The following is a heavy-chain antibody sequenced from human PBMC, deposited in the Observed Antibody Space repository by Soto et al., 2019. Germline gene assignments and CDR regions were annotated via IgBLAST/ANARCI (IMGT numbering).Heavy chain of an antibody. V-gene: IGHV3-23*01. D-gene: IGHD5-12*01. J-gene: IGHJ4*02. CDR1: GFTFSIYA. Sequence: GGSLRLSCAASGFTFSIYAMNWVRQAPGKGLEWVSAISGSGDTTASGGGTYYADSVEGRFIVSRDNSKNTLYLQMNSLRAEDTAVYYCAKDSAGGYGNYYFDYWGQGTLVTVSS. CDR3: AKDSAGGYGNYYFDY. CDR2: ISGSGDTTASGGGT.